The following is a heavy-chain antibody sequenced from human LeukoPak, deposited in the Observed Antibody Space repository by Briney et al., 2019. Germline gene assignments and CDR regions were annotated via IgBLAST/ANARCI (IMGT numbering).Heavy chain of an antibody. Sequence: PSETLSLTCTVSGGSISFSSDYWGWIRQPPGKGLEWIGRIYRTGSTNYNPSLKSRVTMSVDTSKNQFSLNLISVTAADTAIYYCVRSGLGGLSDWGQGTLVTVSS. CDR1: GGSISFSSDY. D-gene: IGHD3-16*01. V-gene: IGHV4-39*07. CDR3: VRSGLGGLSD. J-gene: IGHJ4*02. CDR2: IYRTGST.